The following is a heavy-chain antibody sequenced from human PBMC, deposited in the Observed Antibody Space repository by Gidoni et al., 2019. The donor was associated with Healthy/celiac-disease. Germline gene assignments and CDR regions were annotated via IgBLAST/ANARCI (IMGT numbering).Heavy chain of an antibody. CDR3: AKDLGQLATFFDY. V-gene: IGHV3-23*01. J-gene: IGHJ4*02. D-gene: IGHD6-13*01. CDR1: GFPFSSYA. CDR2: ISGSGGST. Sequence: EVPLLESGGGLVQPGGSLRLSCAASGFPFSSYAMSWVRQAPGKGLEWVSAISGSGGSTYYADSVKGRFTISRDNSKNTLYLQMNSLRAEDTAVYYCAKDLGQLATFFDYWGQGTLVTVSS.